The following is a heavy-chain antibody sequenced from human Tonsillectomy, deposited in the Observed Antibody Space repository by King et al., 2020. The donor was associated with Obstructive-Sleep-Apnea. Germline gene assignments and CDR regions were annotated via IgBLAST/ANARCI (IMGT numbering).Heavy chain of an antibody. Sequence: VQLVESGGILVQPGGSLRLSCAASGFTFTTYWMGWVRQAPGKGLEWVANIKQDGSDKHYVDSVKGRFTISRDNAKNSLFLQMNNLRAEDTAVYYCARRPGDYYDSSGYWFDYWGQGNLVTVAS. V-gene: IGHV3-7*01. CDR1: GFTFTTYW. D-gene: IGHD3-22*01. J-gene: IGHJ4*02. CDR3: ARRPGDYYDSSGYWFDY. CDR2: IKQDGSDK.